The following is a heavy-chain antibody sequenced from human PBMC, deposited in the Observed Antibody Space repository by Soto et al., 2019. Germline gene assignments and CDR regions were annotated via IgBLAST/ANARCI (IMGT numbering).Heavy chain of an antibody. D-gene: IGHD5-18*01. CDR3: VRSKGGYSYGTPFDY. CDR1: GFTFDDYA. V-gene: IGHV3-9*01. CDR2: ISWNSGNI. Sequence: GGSLRLSCAASGFTFDDYAMYWVRQVLGKGLEWVSSISWNSGNIGYADSVKGRFTTSRDNAENSLYLQMNSLRPEDTALYYCVRSKGGYSYGTPFDYWGQGIQVTVSS. J-gene: IGHJ4*02.